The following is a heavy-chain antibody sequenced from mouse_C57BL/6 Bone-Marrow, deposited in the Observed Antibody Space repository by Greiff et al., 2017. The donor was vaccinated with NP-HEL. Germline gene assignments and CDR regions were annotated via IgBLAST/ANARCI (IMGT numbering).Heavy chain of an antibody. CDR1: GYTFTDYY. Sequence: QVQLQQSGAELVRPGASVKLSCKASGYTFTDYYINWVKQRPGQGLEWIARIYPGSGNTYYNEKFKGKATLTAEKSSSTAYMQLSSLTSEDSAVYFCARYYGSSLAMDYWGQGTSVTVSS. J-gene: IGHJ4*01. D-gene: IGHD1-1*01. CDR3: ARYYGSSLAMDY. V-gene: IGHV1-76*01. CDR2: IYPGSGNT.